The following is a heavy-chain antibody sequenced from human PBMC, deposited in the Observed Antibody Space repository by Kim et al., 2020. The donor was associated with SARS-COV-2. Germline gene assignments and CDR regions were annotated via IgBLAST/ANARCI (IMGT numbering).Heavy chain of an antibody. D-gene: IGHD6-19*01. CDR2: TYYRSKWYS. Sequence: SQTLSLTCAISGDSISSNSVAWRWIRQSPSRGLEWLGRTYYRSKWYSDYAVSVKSRITINPDTSKNQFSLQLTSVTPEDTAFYYCVRYSGWYYFDYWGQGTLVTGSS. CDR1: GDSISSNSVA. J-gene: IGHJ4*02. CDR3: VRYSGWYYFDY. V-gene: IGHV6-1*01.